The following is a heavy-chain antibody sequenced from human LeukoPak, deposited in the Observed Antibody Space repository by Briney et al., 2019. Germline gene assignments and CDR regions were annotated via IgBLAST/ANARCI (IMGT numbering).Heavy chain of an antibody. CDR3: AKGPRFLEWLTQGNDAFDI. D-gene: IGHD3-3*01. CDR1: GFTFSTYA. J-gene: IGHJ3*02. Sequence: GGSLRLSCAASGFTFSTYAMSWVRQAPGKGLEWVSGISGSGGNTYYADSVKGRFTISRDNSKNTLYLQMNSLRAEDTAVYYCAKGPRFLEWLTQGNDAFDIWGQGTMVTVSS. V-gene: IGHV3-23*01. CDR2: ISGSGGNT.